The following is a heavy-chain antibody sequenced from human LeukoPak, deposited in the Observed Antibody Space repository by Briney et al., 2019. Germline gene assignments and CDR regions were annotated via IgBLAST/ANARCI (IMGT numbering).Heavy chain of an antibody. CDR1: GFTFSSYG. D-gene: IGHD3-10*01. J-gene: IGHJ4*02. CDR3: ARDGSGSYSLDY. CDR2: IWYDGSNK. Sequence: GRSLRLSCAASGFTFSSYGMHWVRQAPGKGLEWVAVIWYDGSNKYYADSVKGRFTISRDNSKNTLYLQMNSLRAEDTAVYYCARDGSGSYSLDYWGQGTLVTVSS. V-gene: IGHV3-30*19.